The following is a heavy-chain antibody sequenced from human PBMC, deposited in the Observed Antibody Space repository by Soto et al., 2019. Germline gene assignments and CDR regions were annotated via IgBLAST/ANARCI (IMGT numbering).Heavy chain of an antibody. V-gene: IGHV4-61*01. CDR3: AKLVAVAGTDDWFDP. D-gene: IGHD6-19*01. CDR2: ISYTGTT. J-gene: IGHJ5*02. CDR1: GGSVSSGSYY. Sequence: SETLSLTCTVSGGSVSSGSYYWTWIRQPPGKGLEWIGYISYTGTTNYNTSLKSRVTISVDTSKNQFSLRLSSVTPADTALYYCAKLVAVAGTDDWFDPWGQGTLVTVSS.